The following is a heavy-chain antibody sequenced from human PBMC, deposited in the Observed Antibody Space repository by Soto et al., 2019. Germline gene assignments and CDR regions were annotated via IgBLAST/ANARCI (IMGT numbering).Heavy chain of an antibody. Sequence: LSLTCTVSGASITYGAYSWSWIRQTPGKGLEWIGYINHLETTFYNPSFESRLTLSIDRTKNQFSLNLKSMSAADRAVYFCARGGGFDSFDYWGQGILVTV. CDR2: INHLETT. V-gene: IGHV4-30-2*01. J-gene: IGHJ4*02. CDR1: GASITYGAYS. CDR3: ARGGGFDSFDY. D-gene: IGHD3-10*01.